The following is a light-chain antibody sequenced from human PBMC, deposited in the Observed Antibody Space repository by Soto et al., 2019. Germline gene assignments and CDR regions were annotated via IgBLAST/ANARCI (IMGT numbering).Light chain of an antibody. CDR3: QQRFNAPVT. V-gene: IGKV1-39*01. J-gene: IGKJ1*01. CDR1: QIIGTY. Sequence: DIQMTQSPSSLSASVGDRVSITCRASQIIGTYLNWYQQKPGKAPNLLVHAASNLQSGVPSRFSGSGSGTDFTLTTSGLQPEDLATYYCQQRFNAPVTFGQGTKVEIK. CDR2: AAS.